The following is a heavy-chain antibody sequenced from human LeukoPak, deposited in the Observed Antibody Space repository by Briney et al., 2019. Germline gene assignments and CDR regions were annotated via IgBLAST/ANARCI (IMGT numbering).Heavy chain of an antibody. CDR1: GGSFSGYY. CDR3: AGRGDDFWSGYYTRPFDY. D-gene: IGHD3-3*01. V-gene: IGHV4-34*01. CDR2: INHGGST. J-gene: IGHJ4*02. Sequence: SETLSLTCAVYGGSFSGYYWSWIRQPPGKGLEWIGEINHGGSTNYNPSLKSRVTISVDTSKNQFSLKLSSVTAADTAVYYCAGRGDDFWSGYYTRPFDYWGQGTLVTVCS.